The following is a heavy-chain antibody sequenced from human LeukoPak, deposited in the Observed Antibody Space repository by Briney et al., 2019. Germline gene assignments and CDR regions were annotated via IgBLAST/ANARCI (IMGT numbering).Heavy chain of an antibody. J-gene: IGHJ4*02. V-gene: IGHV4-34*01. D-gene: IGHD6-6*01. CDR1: GVSFSGYD. CDR3: ARGWYSSSYYFDY. CDR2: INHSGST. Sequence: KPSETLSLTCAVYGVSFSGYDWSWIRQPPGKGLEWIGEINHSGSTNYNPSLKSRVTISVDTSKNQFSLKLSSVTAADTAVYYCARGWYSSSYYFDYWGQGTLVTVSS.